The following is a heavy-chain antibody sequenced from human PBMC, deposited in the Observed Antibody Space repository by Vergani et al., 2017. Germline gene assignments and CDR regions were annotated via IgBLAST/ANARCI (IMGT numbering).Heavy chain of an antibody. CDR2: ISGSGGST. J-gene: IGHJ6*03. D-gene: IGHD3-10*01. V-gene: IGHV3-23*04. CDR1: GFTFSSYA. CDR3: AKFGRNKDYGSGSYYRGYYYYMDV. Sequence: EVQLVESGGGLVKPGGSLRLSCAASGFTFSSYAMSWVRQAPGKGLEWVSAISGSGGSTYYADSVKGRFPISRDNSKNSLYLQMNSLRAEDTAVYYCAKFGRNKDYGSGSYYRGYYYYMDVWGKGTTVTVSS.